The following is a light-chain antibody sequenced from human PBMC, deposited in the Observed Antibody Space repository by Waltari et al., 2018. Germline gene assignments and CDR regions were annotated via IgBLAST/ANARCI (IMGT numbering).Light chain of an antibody. V-gene: IGLV2-11*01. J-gene: IGLJ3*02. Sequence: QSALTQPRSVSGSPGQSVTISCTGTSNDVGAYNYVSWHQQHPGKAPKLMIYDVSKRPAGGPDRFSASKSGNTASLTISGLQAEDEADYYCCSYTGTYTHWVFGGGTKLTVL. CDR2: DVS. CDR3: CSYTGTYTHWV. CDR1: SNDVGAYNY.